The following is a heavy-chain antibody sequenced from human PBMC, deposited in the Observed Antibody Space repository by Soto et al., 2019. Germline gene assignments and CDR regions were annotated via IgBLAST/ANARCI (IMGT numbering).Heavy chain of an antibody. J-gene: IGHJ3*02. D-gene: IGHD1-26*01. Sequence: QPGGSLRLSCAASGFTFSSYGMHWVRQAPGKGLEWVAVIWYDGSNKYYADSVKGRFTISRDNSKNTLYLQMNSLRAEDTAVYYCARTGSQFTGAFDIWGQGTMVTVSS. CDR1: GFTFSSYG. CDR2: IWYDGSNK. V-gene: IGHV3-33*01. CDR3: ARTGSQFTGAFDI.